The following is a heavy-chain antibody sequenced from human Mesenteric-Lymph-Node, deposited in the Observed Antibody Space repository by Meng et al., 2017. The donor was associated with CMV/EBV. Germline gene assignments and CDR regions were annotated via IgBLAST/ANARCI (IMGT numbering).Heavy chain of an antibody. CDR2: ISSSSSTI. Sequence: GESLKISCAASGFTFSNYWMHWVRQAPGKGLEWVSYISSSSSTIYYADSVKGRFTISRDNAKNSLYLQMNSLRAEDTAVYYCARSIAVAGFDPWGQGTLVTVSS. V-gene: IGHV3-48*04. CDR1: GFTFSNYW. CDR3: ARSIAVAGFDP. D-gene: IGHD6-19*01. J-gene: IGHJ5*02.